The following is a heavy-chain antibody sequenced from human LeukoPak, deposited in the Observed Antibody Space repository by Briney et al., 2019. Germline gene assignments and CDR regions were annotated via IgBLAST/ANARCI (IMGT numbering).Heavy chain of an antibody. V-gene: IGHV3-48*03. Sequence: GGSLRLSCAASGFTFGSYEMNWVRQAPGKGLEWVSYISTSGSTIYYADSVKGRFSISRDNAKNSLYLQMNSLRAEDTAVYYCARELRYFDWLPTLDCWGQGTLVTVSS. CDR1: GFTFGSYE. J-gene: IGHJ4*02. CDR2: ISTSGSTI. CDR3: ARELRYFDWLPTLDC. D-gene: IGHD3-9*01.